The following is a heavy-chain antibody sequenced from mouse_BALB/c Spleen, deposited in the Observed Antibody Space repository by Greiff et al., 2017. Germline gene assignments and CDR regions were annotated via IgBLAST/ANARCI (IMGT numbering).Heavy chain of an antibody. V-gene: IGHV4-1*02. Sequence: EVQLVESGGGLVQPGGSLKLSCAASGFDFSRYWMSWVRQAPGKGLEWIGEINPDSSTINYTPSLKDKFIISRDNAKNTLYLQMSKVRSEDTALYYCARGYRYDEAWFAYWGQGTLVTVSA. D-gene: IGHD2-14*01. J-gene: IGHJ3*01. CDR3: ARGYRYDEAWFAY. CDR2: INPDSSTI. CDR1: GFDFSRYW.